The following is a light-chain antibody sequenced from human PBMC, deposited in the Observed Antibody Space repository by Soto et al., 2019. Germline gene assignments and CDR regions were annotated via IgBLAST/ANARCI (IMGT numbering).Light chain of an antibody. V-gene: IGKV1-39*01. CDR2: GAS. CDR1: QSIGSF. CDR3: QQPYATPWT. Sequence: DIQMTQSPSSLSTSVGDRVTITCRASQSIGSFLNWYQHQPGEAPKLLIYGASNLQSGVPSRFSGSGSWTEFTLTISSLQPEDFATYYCQQPYATPWTFGKGTRVEIK. J-gene: IGKJ1*01.